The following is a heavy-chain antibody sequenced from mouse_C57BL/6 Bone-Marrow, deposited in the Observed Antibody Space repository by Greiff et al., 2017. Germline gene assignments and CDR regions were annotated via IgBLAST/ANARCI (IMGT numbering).Heavy chain of an antibody. V-gene: IGHV1-15*01. CDR2: IDPETGGT. CDR1: GYTFTDYE. J-gene: IGHJ2*01. D-gene: IGHD1-1*01. Sequence: QVQLQQSGAELVRPGASVTLSCKASGYTFTDYEMHWVKQTPVHGLEWIGAIDPETGGTAYNQKFKGKAILTADKSSSTAYMELRSLTSEDSAVYYSTRGGYYSFGDWGQGTTLTVSS. CDR3: TRGGYYSFGD.